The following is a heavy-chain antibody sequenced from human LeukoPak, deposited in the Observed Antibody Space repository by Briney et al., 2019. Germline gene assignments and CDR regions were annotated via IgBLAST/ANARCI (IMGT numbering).Heavy chain of an antibody. V-gene: IGHV3-33*01. J-gene: IGHJ4*02. CDR1: GFTFSSYA. Sequence: GGSLRLSCAASGFTFSSYAMHGVRQAPGKGLEWVAVIWYDGSNKNYADSVKGRFTISRDNSKNTLYLQMNSLRAEDTAVYYCARVAMSDSSGYCVYWGQGTLVTVSS. D-gene: IGHD3-22*01. CDR3: ARVAMSDSSGYCVY. CDR2: IWYDGSNK.